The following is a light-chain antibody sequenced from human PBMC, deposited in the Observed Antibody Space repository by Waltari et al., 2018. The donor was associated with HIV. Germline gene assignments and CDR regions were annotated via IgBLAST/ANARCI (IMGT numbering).Light chain of an antibody. CDR1: QSLVHSDGNTY. CDR2: KVS. CDR3: MQGTHWYT. V-gene: IGKV2-30*02. J-gene: IGKJ2*01. Sequence: DVVMTQSPLSLPVTLGEPASISCRSSQSLVHSDGNTYLNWLQQRPGQSPRRLIYKVSYQDSGVPDRFSGSGSGTDFTLKISRVEAEDVGVYYCMQGTHWYTFGQGTKLEIK.